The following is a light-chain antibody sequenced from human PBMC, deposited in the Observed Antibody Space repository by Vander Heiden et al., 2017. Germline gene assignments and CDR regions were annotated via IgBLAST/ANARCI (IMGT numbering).Light chain of an antibody. V-gene: IGKV1-33*01. CDR3: QQDDNHGYT. Sequence: DIQLTQSPSPLSSSVGDRATLTCKASQDISNYLNSYQQKPGKAPTLLLYDASNLETGVPSTFSGSGSGRAFTLPIISLQAADIATYYCQQDDNHGYTFGHGTKVDIK. J-gene: IGKJ3*01. CDR1: QDISNY. CDR2: DAS.